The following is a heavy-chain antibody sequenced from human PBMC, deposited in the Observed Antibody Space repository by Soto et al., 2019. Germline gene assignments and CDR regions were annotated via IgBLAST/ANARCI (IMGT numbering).Heavy chain of an antibody. D-gene: IGHD3-10*01. V-gene: IGHV4-30-4*01. J-gene: IGHJ4*02. CDR2: IYYSGRT. Sequence: QVQLHESGPVLVKPSQTLSLTCTVSGGSISSGDYYWSWIRQPPGKGLEWSGYIYYSGRTYYNPSLKSRVTTSVDTSKNQFSLKLSSVTAADTAVYYCARAQGSGFLVSWGQGTLVTVSS. CDR3: ARAQGSGFLVS. CDR1: GGSISSGDYY.